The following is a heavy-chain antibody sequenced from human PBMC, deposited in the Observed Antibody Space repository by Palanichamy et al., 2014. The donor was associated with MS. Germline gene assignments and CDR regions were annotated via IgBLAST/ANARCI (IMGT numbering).Heavy chain of an antibody. J-gene: IGHJ4*02. D-gene: IGHD1/OR15-1a*01. CDR1: GFNFIDFA. V-gene: IGHV3-23*01. CDR2: IGGSDGAT. Sequence: EVQLLESGGDLAXPGGSLRLSCAVSGFNFIDFAMSWVRQTPGTGLEWLSTIGGSDGATHYGDSVKGRFTISRDNSKNVLYLQLNSLRAEDTAIYYCARDVSPGNTIPFFDYWGQGALVTVSS. CDR3: ARDVSPGNTIPFFDY.